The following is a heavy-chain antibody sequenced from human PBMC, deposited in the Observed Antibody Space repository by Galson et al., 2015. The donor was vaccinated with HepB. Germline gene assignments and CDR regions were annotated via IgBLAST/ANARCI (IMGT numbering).Heavy chain of an antibody. CDR3: AKGAHYYGSGSYHYNPVDY. D-gene: IGHD3-10*01. CDR1: GFTFDDYA. CDR2: ISWNSGSI. J-gene: IGHJ4*02. V-gene: IGHV3-9*01. Sequence: SLRLSCAASGFTFDDYAMHWVRQAPGKGLEWVSGISWNSGSIGYADSVKGRFTISRDNAKNSLYLQMNSLRAEDTALYYCAKGAHYYGSGSYHYNPVDYWGQGTLVTVSS.